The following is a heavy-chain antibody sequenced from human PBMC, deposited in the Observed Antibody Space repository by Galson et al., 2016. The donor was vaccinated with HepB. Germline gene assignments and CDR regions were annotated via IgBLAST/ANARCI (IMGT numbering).Heavy chain of an antibody. CDR3: ARQGVAIDYGGYVVPGWFDP. V-gene: IGHV4-39*01. CDR1: GDSLSSSPYY. CDR2: VYYSGST. J-gene: IGHJ5*02. D-gene: IGHD4-17*01. Sequence: TCTASGDSLSSSPYYWGWIRQPPGKGLEWIGSVYYSGSTYYNPSLKSRVTISVDTSKTQFSLRLTSVTAADTAVYYCARQGVAIDYGGYVVPGWFDPWGQGTLVTVSS.